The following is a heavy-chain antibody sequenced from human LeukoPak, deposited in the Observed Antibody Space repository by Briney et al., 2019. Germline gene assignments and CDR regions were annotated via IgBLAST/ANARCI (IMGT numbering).Heavy chain of an antibody. J-gene: IGHJ4*02. CDR3: AKARGSTYYYFDY. CDR2: ISGSGGNT. Sequence: GGSLRLSCAASGFTFSTYAMSWVRRAPGKGLEWVSVISGSGGNTYYADSVKGRFTISRDNSKNTLYLQMSSLRAEDTAIYSCAKARGSTYYYFDYWGQGTLVTVSS. CDR1: GFTFSTYA. V-gene: IGHV3-23*01. D-gene: IGHD3-10*01.